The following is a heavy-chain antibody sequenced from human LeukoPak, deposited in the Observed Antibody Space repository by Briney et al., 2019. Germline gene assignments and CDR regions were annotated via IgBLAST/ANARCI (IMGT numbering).Heavy chain of an antibody. J-gene: IGHJ5*02. CDR2: IYYSGST. V-gene: IGHV4-59*01. Sequence: SETLSLTCTVSGGSMSDYYWSWIRQSPGKGLESIGYIYYSGSTNYNPSLKSRVTISVDASKNRFSLKLSSVTAADTAVYYCARAYCSGGSCYSSRGMFDPWGQGTLVTVSS. D-gene: IGHD2-15*01. CDR1: GGSMSDYY. CDR3: ARAYCSGGSCYSSRGMFDP.